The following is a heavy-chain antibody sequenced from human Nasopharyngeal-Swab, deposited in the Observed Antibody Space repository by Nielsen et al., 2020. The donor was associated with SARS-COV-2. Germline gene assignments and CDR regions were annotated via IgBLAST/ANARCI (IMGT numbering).Heavy chain of an antibody. CDR2: IYYSGST. CDR3: ARLSPNTIFGVVITQGAFDI. D-gene: IGHD3-3*01. J-gene: IGHJ3*02. V-gene: IGHV4-38-2*02. Sequence: SETLSLTCTVSGYSISRGYFWGWIRQPPGKGLEWIGYIYYSGSTNYNPSLKSRVTISVDTSTNQFSLKLSSVTAADTAVYYCARLSPNTIFGVVITQGAFDIWGQGTMVTVSS. CDR1: GYSISRGYF.